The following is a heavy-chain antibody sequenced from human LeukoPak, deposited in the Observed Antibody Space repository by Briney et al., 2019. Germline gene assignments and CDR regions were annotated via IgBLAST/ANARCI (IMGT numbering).Heavy chain of an antibody. V-gene: IGHV3-23*01. Sequence: PGGSLRLSCAASGFTFSNYAMSWVRQAPGKGLEWVSAISGSGGSTYYADSVKGRFTISRDNSKNTLYLQMNSLRAEDTAVYYCAKGSSSWYRNWFDPWGQGTLVTVSS. J-gene: IGHJ5*02. CDR2: ISGSGGST. D-gene: IGHD6-13*01. CDR1: GFTFSNYA. CDR3: AKGSSSWYRNWFDP.